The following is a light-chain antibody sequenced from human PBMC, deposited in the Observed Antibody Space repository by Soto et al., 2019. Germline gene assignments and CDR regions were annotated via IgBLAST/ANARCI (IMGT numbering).Light chain of an antibody. CDR1: QAISNY. V-gene: IGKV1-33*01. CDR3: QQYDNLPYT. CDR2: DAS. J-gene: IGKJ2*01. Sequence: DIQMTQSPSSLSASVGDRVTITCQASQAISNYLNWYQQKPGKAPKLLIYDASNLETGVPSRFSGSGSGTDFTFTISSLQPEDIATYYCQQYDNLPYTFGQGTKQEIK.